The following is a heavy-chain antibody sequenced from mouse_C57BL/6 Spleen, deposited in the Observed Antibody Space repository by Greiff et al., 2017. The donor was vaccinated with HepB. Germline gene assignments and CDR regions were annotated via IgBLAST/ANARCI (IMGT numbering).Heavy chain of an antibody. CDR1: GFSLTSYA. Sequence: VKLMESGPGLVAPSQSLSITCTVSGFSLTSYAISWVRQPPGKGLEWLGVIWTGGGTNYNSALKSRLSISKDNSKSQVFLKMNSLQTDDTARYYCARVYYYGSDWYFDVWGTGTTVTVSS. CDR2: IWTGGGT. D-gene: IGHD1-1*01. J-gene: IGHJ1*03. V-gene: IGHV2-9-1*01. CDR3: ARVYYYGSDWYFDV.